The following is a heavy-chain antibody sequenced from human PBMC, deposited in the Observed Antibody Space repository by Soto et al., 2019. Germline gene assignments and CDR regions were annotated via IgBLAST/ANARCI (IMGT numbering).Heavy chain of an antibody. V-gene: IGHV1-3*01. Sequence: ASVRGAWRGSGPSWPSGAVRWGRQAPGQRLAWMGWINAGNGNTKYSQKFQGRVTITRDTSASTAYMELSSLRSEDTAVYYCARESYYALNAFDIWGQGTMVTVSS. D-gene: IGHD1-26*01. J-gene: IGHJ3*02. CDR3: ARESYYALNAFDI. CDR2: INAGNGNT. CDR1: GPSWPSGA.